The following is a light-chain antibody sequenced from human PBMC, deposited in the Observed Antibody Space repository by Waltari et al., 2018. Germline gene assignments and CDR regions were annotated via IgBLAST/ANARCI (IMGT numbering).Light chain of an antibody. CDR1: QSVLYSSNNKDY. V-gene: IGKV4-1*01. CDR3: QQYSSTPFT. CDR2: WAS. Sequence: DIVMTQSPASLAVSLGERATINCKPSQSVLYSSNNKDYLAWYQQKPGQPPRLLIHWASTRESGVPDRFSGSGSGTDFTLTISSLQAEDVAVYYCQQYSSTPFTFGPGTKVDIK. J-gene: IGKJ3*01.